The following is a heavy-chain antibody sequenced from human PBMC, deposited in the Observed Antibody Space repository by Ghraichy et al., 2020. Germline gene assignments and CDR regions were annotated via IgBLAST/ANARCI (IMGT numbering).Heavy chain of an antibody. CDR1: GFTFGDHY. CDR3: ATLIAGAPRY. CDR2: IKNRVGSYAT. Sequence: GGSLRLSCAASGFTFGDHYMDWVRQAPGKGLEWVGRIKNRVGSYATEYSEALTGRFSISRDQSRRSVYLQMSSLRFEDTAVYFCATLIAGAPRYWGQGTLVPVSS. J-gene: IGHJ4*02. D-gene: IGHD1-26*01. V-gene: IGHV3-72*01.